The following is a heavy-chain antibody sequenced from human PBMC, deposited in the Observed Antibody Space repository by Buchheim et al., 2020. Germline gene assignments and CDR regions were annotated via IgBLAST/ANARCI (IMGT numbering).Heavy chain of an antibody. V-gene: IGHV5-51*03. D-gene: IGHD3-22*01. J-gene: IGHJ4*02. CDR3: ARLFDYDSSGYYYVGDY. Sequence: EVQLVQSGAEVKKPGESLTISCKGSGYSFPTYWIGWVRQMPGKGLEWLGIIYAADSDARYSPSFQGHVTMSVDTSMSTAYLQWSSLKASDTAMYFCARLFDYDSSGYYYVGDYWGQGTL. CDR2: IYAADSDA. CDR1: GYSFPTYW.